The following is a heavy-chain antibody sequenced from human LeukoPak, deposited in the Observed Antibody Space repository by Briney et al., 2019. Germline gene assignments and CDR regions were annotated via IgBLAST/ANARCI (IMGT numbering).Heavy chain of an antibody. CDR1: GFTFSSYG. CDR3: AKVKEQWLAKGAFDI. D-gene: IGHD6-19*01. CDR2: ISYGGSNK. J-gene: IGHJ3*02. V-gene: IGHV3-30*18. Sequence: SGGSLRLSCAASGFTFSSYGMHWVRQAPGKGLEWVAVISYGGSNKYYADSVKGRFTISRDNSKNTLYLQMNSLRAEDTAVYYCAKVKEQWLAKGAFDIWGQGTMVTVSS.